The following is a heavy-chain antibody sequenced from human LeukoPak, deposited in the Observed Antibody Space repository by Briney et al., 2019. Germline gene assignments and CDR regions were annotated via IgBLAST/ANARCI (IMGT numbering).Heavy chain of an antibody. Sequence: PGRSLRLSCAASGFTFSSYAMHWVRQAPGKGLEWVAVISYDGSNKYYADSVKGRFTISRDNPKNTLYLQMNSLRAEDTAVYYCARDHTGVGATTRPSTGPVWGQGTMVTVSS. J-gene: IGHJ3*01. D-gene: IGHD1-26*01. V-gene: IGHV3-30-3*01. CDR2: ISYDGSNK. CDR3: ARDHTGVGATTRPSTGPV. CDR1: GFTFSSYA.